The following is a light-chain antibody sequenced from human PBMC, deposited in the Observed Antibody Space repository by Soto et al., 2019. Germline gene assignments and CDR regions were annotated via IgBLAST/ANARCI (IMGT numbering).Light chain of an antibody. CDR1: SSDVGGYDF. Sequence: QSVLTQPRSVSGSPGQSVTISCTGTSSDVGGYDFVSWYQQHPGKVPKLMIYDVDKRPSGVPDRFSGSKSGSTASLTISGLQAEDEADYYCCSYAGSYIIFGGGTKVTVL. V-gene: IGLV2-11*01. J-gene: IGLJ2*01. CDR3: CSYAGSYII. CDR2: DVD.